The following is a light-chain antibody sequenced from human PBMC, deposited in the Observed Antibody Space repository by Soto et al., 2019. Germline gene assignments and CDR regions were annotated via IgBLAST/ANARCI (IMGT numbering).Light chain of an antibody. J-gene: IGLJ1*01. CDR3: QSCDNSLSGFYV. Sequence: QSALTQTPSVSGAPGQTITISCTGTDSNIGAGYDVHWYQHLPGRAPKLLIFGNTHRPSGVPDRFSGSKSGTSASLAITGLQTEDEADYYCQSCDNSLSGFYVFGSGTNVTVL. CDR1: DSNIGAGYD. CDR2: GNT. V-gene: IGLV1-40*01.